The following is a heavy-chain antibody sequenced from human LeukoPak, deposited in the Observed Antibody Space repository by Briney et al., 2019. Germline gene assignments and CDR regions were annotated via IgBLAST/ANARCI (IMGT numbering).Heavy chain of an antibody. V-gene: IGHV4-59*08. Sequence: TDTLSLTCTVSGGSISSYYWSWIRQPPGKGLEWIGFIYDSGSTNYNPSLKSRVTISGDTSRTQFSLKLRSVTAADTAVYYCARSRYSSGSYYFDSWGQGTLVTVSS. CDR3: ARSRYSSGSYYFDS. CDR2: IYDSGST. J-gene: IGHJ4*02. D-gene: IGHD6-19*01. CDR1: GGSISSYY.